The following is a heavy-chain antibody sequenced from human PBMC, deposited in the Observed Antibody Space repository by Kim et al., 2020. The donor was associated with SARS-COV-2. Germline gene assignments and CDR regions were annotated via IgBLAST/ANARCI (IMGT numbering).Heavy chain of an antibody. CDR2: INSDGSRI. Sequence: GGSLRLSCAASGFTFSSYWMHWVRQAPGKGLVWVSRINSDGSRINYADSVKGRFTISRDNARNTMYLQMNSLRAEDTAVYYCARDYDVRAFCGGDCGVGYWGREPLVTVSS. J-gene: IGHJ4*02. D-gene: IGHD2-21*02. CDR1: GFTFSSYW. CDR3: ARDYDVRAFCGGDCGVGY. V-gene: IGHV3-74*01.